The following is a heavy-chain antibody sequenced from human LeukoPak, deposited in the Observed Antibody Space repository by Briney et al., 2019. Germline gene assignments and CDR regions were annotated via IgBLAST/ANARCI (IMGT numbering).Heavy chain of an antibody. V-gene: IGHV3-23*01. CDR1: GFTFSSYA. D-gene: IGHD5-24*01. Sequence: GGSLRLSCAASGFTFSSYAMSWVRQAPGKGLEWVSAISGSGGSTYYADSVKGRFTISRDNSKNTLHLQMNSLRAEDTAVYYCAKDLKMTNYFDYWGQGTLVTVSS. CDR2: ISGSGGST. J-gene: IGHJ4*02. CDR3: AKDLKMTNYFDY.